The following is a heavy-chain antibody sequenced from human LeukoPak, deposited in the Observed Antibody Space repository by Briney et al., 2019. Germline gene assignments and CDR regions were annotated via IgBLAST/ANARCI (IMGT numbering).Heavy chain of an antibody. V-gene: IGHV4-34*01. CDR3: ARNSYYDFWSGYNDY. CDR2: INHSGST. D-gene: IGHD3-3*01. J-gene: IGHJ4*02. Sequence: RTSETLSLTCAVYGGSFSGYYRSWIRQPPGKGLEWIGEINHSGSTNYNPSLKSRVTISVDTSKNQFSLKLSSVTAADTAVYYCARNSYYDFWSGYNDYRGQGTLVTVSS. CDR1: GGSFSGYY.